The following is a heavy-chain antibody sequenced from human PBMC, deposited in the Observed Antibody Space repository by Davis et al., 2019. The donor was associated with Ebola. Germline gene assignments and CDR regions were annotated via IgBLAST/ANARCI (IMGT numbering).Heavy chain of an antibody. CDR1: GGTFSTYA. CDR3: ARGVGATDY. Sequence: SVKVSCKASGGTFSTYAISWVRQAPGQGLEWMGRIIPILGIANYAQKFQGRVPITADKSTRTAYMELSSLRSEDTAVYYCARGVGATDYWGQGTLVTVSS. D-gene: IGHD1-26*01. J-gene: IGHJ4*02. CDR2: IIPILGIA. V-gene: IGHV1-69*04.